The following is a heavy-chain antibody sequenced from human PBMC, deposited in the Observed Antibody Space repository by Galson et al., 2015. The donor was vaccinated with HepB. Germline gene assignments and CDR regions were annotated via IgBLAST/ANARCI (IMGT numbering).Heavy chain of an antibody. CDR3: ARSTIVATIRAVGDY. Sequence: SVKVSCKASGYTFTGYYMHWVRQAPGQGLEWMGWINPNSGGTNYAQKFQGRVTMTRDTSISTAYMELSRLRSDDTAVYYCARSTIVATIRAVGDYWGQGTLVTVSS. CDR2: INPNSGGT. J-gene: IGHJ4*02. D-gene: IGHD5-12*01. V-gene: IGHV1-2*02. CDR1: GYTFTGYY.